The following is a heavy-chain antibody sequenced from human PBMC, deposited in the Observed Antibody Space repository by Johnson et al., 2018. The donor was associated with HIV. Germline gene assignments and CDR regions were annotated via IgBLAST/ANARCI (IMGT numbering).Heavy chain of an antibody. CDR2: INWNGGNT. CDR3: AKSLFSISWPYDAFDI. D-gene: IGHD2/OR15-2a*01. J-gene: IGHJ3*02. CDR1: GFTLDDYG. Sequence: VQLVESGGGLVQPGRSLRLSCAASGFTLDDYGMSWVRQGPGKGLEWVSGINWNGGNTDFADAVKGRFTISRDNSKNTLYLQMNSLRAEDTAVYYCAKSLFSISWPYDAFDIWGQGTMVTVSS. V-gene: IGHV3-20*04.